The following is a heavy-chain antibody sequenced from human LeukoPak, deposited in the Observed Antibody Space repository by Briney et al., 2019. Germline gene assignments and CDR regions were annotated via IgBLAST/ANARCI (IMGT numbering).Heavy chain of an antibody. CDR2: ISGSGGST. CDR3: AKIAGGGATSY. J-gene: IGHJ4*02. V-gene: IGHV3-23*01. CDR1: GFTFSSYG. Sequence: GGSLRLSCAASGFTFSSYGMSWVRQAPGKGLEWVSAISGSGGSTYYADSVKGRFTISRDNSKNTLYLQMSSLRAEDTAVYHCAKIAGGGATSYWGQGTLVTVSS. D-gene: IGHD1-26*01.